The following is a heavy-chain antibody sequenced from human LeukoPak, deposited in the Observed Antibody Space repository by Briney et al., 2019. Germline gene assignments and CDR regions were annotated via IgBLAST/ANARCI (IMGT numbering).Heavy chain of an antibody. CDR3: ARAKSPVRGVFDY. V-gene: IGHV4-34*01. D-gene: IGHD3-10*01. CDR2: INHSGST. J-gene: IGHJ4*02. CDR1: GGSFSGYY. Sequence: SETLSLTCAVYGGSFSGYYWSWIRQPPGKGLEWIGEINHSGSTNYNPSLKSRVTISVDTSKNQFSLKLSSVPAADTAVYYCARAKSPVRGVFDYWGQGTLVTVSS.